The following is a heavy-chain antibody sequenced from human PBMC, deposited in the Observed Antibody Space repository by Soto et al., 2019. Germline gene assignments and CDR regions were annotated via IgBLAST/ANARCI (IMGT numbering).Heavy chain of an antibody. CDR2: IYPGDSDT. J-gene: IGHJ6*03. Sequence: PGESLKISCKGSGYSFTSYWVGWVRQMPGKGLEWMGIIYPGDSDTRYSPSFQGQVTISADKSISTAYLQWSSLKASDTAMYYCARVAYCGGDCSYYMDVWGKGTTVTVSS. V-gene: IGHV5-51*01. D-gene: IGHD2-21*01. CDR3: ARVAYCGGDCSYYMDV. CDR1: GYSFTSYW.